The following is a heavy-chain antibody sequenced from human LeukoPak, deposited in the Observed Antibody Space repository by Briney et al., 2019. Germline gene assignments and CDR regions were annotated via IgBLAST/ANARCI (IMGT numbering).Heavy chain of an antibody. Sequence: PSETLSLTCTVSGDSINSNNYYWSWIRQPPGKGLEWIGEINHSGSTNYNPSLKSRVTISVDTSKNQFSLKLSSVTAADTAVYYCARVLRYFDWSLGGFDYWGQGTLVTVSS. CDR1: GDSINSNNYY. J-gene: IGHJ4*02. CDR3: ARVLRYFDWSLGGFDY. CDR2: INHSGST. V-gene: IGHV4-39*07. D-gene: IGHD3-9*01.